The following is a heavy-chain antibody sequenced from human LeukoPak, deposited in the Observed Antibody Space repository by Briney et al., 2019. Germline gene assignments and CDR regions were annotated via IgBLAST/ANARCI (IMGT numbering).Heavy chain of an antibody. CDR1: GFTFSSYA. CDR3: VANMYKYMDV. Sequence: GGSLRLSCEASGFTFSSYAMSWVRQAPGRGLEWVSSISGNGATTYYADSVKGRFSISRDNSKKTAFLQMNSLRAEDTAVYYAVANMYKYMDVWGKGTTVTVSS. CDR2: ISGNGATT. V-gene: IGHV3-23*01. D-gene: IGHD1-1*01. J-gene: IGHJ6*03.